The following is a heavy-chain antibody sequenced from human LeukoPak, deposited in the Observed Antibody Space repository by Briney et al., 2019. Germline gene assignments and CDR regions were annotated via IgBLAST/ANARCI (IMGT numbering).Heavy chain of an antibody. D-gene: IGHD2-2*02. CDR3: ARRTISCSSTSCYSYFDY. CDR2: IYYSGST. CDR1: GGSVSSGSYY. Sequence: SETLSLTCTVSGGSVSSGSYYWSWIRQPPGKGLEWIGYIYYSGSTNYNPSLKSRVTISVDTSKNQFSLKLSSVTAADTAVYYCARRTISCSSTSCYSYFDYWGQGTLVTVSS. J-gene: IGHJ4*02. V-gene: IGHV4-61*01.